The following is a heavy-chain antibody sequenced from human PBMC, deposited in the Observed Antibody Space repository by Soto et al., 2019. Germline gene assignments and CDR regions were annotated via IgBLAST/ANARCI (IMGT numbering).Heavy chain of an antibody. CDR2: IIPIFGTA. Sequence: SVKVSCKASGGTFSSYAISWVQQAPGQGLEWMGGIIPIFGTANYAQKFQGRVTITADESTSTAYMELSSLRSEDTAVYYCARGGSAYLAAAGWYRVAFDIWGQGTMVTVS. CDR3: ARGGSAYLAAAGWYRVAFDI. CDR1: GGTFSSYA. D-gene: IGHD6-25*01. J-gene: IGHJ3*02. V-gene: IGHV1-69*13.